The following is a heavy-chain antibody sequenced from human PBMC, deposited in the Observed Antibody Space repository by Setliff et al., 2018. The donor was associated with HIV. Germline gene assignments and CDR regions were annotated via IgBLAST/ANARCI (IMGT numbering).Heavy chain of an antibody. CDR1: GGSISSGGYY. V-gene: IGHV4-31*03. CDR3: VRERRRSPLSYGLGV. CDR2: IYYNGRT. J-gene: IGHJ6*02. Sequence: SETLSLTCTVSGGSISSGGYYWNWIRQYPVKGLEWIGHIYYNGRTLFNPALGTRLNMSVDTSENQFSLHLNSVTAADTAVYYCVRERRRSPLSYGLGVWGQGTTVTVS.